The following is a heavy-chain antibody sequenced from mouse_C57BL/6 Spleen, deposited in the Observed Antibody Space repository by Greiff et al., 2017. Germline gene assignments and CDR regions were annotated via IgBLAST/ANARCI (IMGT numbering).Heavy chain of an antibody. CDR2: IYPGDGDT. CDR3: ARGGYYYGSSYAMDY. J-gene: IGHJ4*01. D-gene: IGHD1-1*01. V-gene: IGHV1-82*01. CDR1: GYAFSSSW. Sequence: VQLQQSGPELVKPGASVKISCKASGYAFSSSWMNWVKQRPGKGLEWIGRIYPGDGDTNYNGKFKGKATLTADKSSSTAYMQLSSLTSEDSAVYFCARGGYYYGSSYAMDYWGQGTSVTVSS.